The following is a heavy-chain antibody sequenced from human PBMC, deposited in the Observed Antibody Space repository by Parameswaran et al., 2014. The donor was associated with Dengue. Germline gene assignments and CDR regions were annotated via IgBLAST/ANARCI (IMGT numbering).Heavy chain of an antibody. V-gene: IGHV3-21*01. Sequence: AGGSLVDVSCAASGFTFSSYSMNWVRQAPGKGLEWVSSISSSSSYIYYADSVKGRFTISRDNAKNSLYLQMNSLRAEDTAVYYCARVVVATIYRLGTYYYYYGMDVWGQGTTVTVSS. CDR2: ISSSSSYI. J-gene: IGHJ6*02. CDR3: ARVVVATIYRLGTYYYYYGMDV. CDR1: GFTFSSYS. D-gene: IGHD5-12*01.